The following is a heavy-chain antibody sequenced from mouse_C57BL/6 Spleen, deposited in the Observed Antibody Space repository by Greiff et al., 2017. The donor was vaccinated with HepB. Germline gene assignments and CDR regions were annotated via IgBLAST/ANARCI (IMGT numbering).Heavy chain of an antibody. CDR2: ISGGGGNT. CDR3: ASGYGNYEGFAY. J-gene: IGHJ3*01. D-gene: IGHD2-1*01. Sequence: EVKVVESGGGLVKPGGSLKLSCAASGFTFSSYTMSWVRQTPEKRLEWVATISGGGGNTYYPDSVKGRFTISRDNAKNTLYLQMSSLRSEDTALYYCASGYGNYEGFAYWGQGTLVTVSA. V-gene: IGHV5-9*01. CDR1: GFTFSSYT.